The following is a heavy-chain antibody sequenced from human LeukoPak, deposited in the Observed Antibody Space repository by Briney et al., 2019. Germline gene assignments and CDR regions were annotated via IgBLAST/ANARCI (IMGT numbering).Heavy chain of an antibody. V-gene: IGHV4-59*08. Sequence: PSETLSLTCTVSGGSISSYYWSWIRQPPGKGLEWIGYIYYSGSTNYNPSLKSRVTISVDTSKNQFSLKLSSVTAADTAVYYCARHSYTAMVRFDYWGQGTLVTVSS. CDR2: IYYSGST. CDR3: ARHSYTAMVRFDY. CDR1: GGSISSYY. J-gene: IGHJ4*02. D-gene: IGHD5-18*01.